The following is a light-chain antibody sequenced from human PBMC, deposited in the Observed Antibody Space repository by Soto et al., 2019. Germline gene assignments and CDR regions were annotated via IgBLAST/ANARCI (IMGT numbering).Light chain of an antibody. CDR3: QQYVSPPWT. V-gene: IGKV3-20*01. J-gene: IGKJ1*01. Sequence: EIVLTQSPGTLSLSPGERATLSCRASQSMTSSYLAWYQQKPGQAPRLLIYDASSRATGIPDRFSGSGSGTDFTLTISRLEPEDFAVYHCQQYVSPPWTFGQGTKVEIK. CDR2: DAS. CDR1: QSMTSSY.